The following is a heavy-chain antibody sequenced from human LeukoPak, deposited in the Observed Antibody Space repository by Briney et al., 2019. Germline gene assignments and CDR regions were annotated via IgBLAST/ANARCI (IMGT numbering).Heavy chain of an antibody. CDR1: GFNVSNNY. D-gene: IGHD5-18*01. CDR3: ARDKVGYTYGYVSAHYGMDV. V-gene: IGHV3-66*01. CDR2: IYNGGST. J-gene: IGHJ6*02. Sequence: GGSLRLSCVASGFNVSNNYMSWGRQAPGKGLEWVSVIYNGGSTNYADSVKGRFIISRDNSKSTLFLQMNSLRAEDTAVYYCARDKVGYTYGYVSAHYGMDVWGQGTTVIVSS.